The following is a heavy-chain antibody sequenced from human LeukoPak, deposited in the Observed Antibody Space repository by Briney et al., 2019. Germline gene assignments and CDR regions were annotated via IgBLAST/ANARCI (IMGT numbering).Heavy chain of an antibody. CDR1: GGSISSSSYY. CDR3: ARGDRFTRRAAARD. Sequence: SETLSLTCTVSGGSISSSSYYWGWIRQPPGKGLEWIGSIYYSGSTYYNPSLKSRVTISVDTSKNQFSLKLSSVTAADTAVYYCARGDRFTRRAAARDWGQGTLVTVSS. J-gene: IGHJ4*02. V-gene: IGHV4-39*01. CDR2: IYYSGST. D-gene: IGHD6-13*01.